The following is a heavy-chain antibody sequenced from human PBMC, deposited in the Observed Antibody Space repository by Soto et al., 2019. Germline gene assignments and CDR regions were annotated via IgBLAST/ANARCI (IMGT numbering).Heavy chain of an antibody. D-gene: IGHD6-6*01. J-gene: IGHJ4*02. CDR3: ARAREYSSSSGPGFDY. CDR1: GGTFSSYA. CDR2: IIPIFGTA. Sequence: GASVKVSCKASGGTFSSYAISWVRQAPGQGLEWMGGIIPIFGTANHAQKFQGRVTITADESTSTAYMELSSLRSEDTAVYYCARAREYSSSSGPGFDYWGQGTLVTVSS. V-gene: IGHV1-69*13.